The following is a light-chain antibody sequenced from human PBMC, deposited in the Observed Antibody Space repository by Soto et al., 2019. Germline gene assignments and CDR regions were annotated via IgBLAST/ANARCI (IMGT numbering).Light chain of an antibody. Sequence: ALTQPASVSGSPGQSITISCTGTSSDVGGYNYVSWYQQHPGKAPRLLIYDVTNRPSGVSYRFSGSKSGNTASLTISGLQAEDEAEYYCSSYTSSSTSFFGTGTKVTVL. CDR2: DVT. V-gene: IGLV2-14*01. J-gene: IGLJ1*01. CDR1: SSDVGGYNY. CDR3: SSYTSSSTSF.